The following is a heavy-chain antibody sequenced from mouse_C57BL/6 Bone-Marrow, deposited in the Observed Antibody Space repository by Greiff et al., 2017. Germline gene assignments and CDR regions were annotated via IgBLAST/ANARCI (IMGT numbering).Heavy chain of an antibody. CDR2: IDPSASYT. V-gene: IGHV1-50*01. CDR3: AREVVMYYFDY. Sequence: QVQLQQPGAELVKPGASVKLSCKASGSTFTSYWMQWVTQRPGQGLEWIGEIDPSASYTNYNQKFKGKATLTVDTSSSTAYMQLSSLTSEDSAVYYCAREVVMYYFDYWGQGTTLTVSS. D-gene: IGHD1-1*01. J-gene: IGHJ2*01. CDR1: GSTFTSYW.